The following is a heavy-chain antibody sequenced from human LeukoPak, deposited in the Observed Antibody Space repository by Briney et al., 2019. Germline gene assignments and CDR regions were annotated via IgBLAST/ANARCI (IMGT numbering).Heavy chain of an antibody. V-gene: IGHV3-7*01. J-gene: IGHJ4*02. CDR1: GFTFTNNF. CDR2: IKQDGSET. D-gene: IGHD3-10*01. CDR3: ARAYGYGAGSYFKY. Sequence: PGGSLRLSCAASGFTFTNNFMSWVRQVPGKGLEWVANIKQDGSETTYADSVRGRFTIFRDNAKDSVYLQMNSLRAEDTAVYFCARAYGYGAGSYFKYWGQGILVTVSS.